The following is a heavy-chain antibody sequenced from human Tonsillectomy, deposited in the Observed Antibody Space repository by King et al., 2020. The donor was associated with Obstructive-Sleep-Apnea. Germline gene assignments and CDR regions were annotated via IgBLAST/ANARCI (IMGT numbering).Heavy chain of an antibody. CDR1: GFTLSSYG. Sequence: VQLVESGGGVVQPGRSLRLSCAASGFTLSSYGMHWVRQAPGKGLEGVSFLREDGSNKYYSDSVKGRFTISRDNSKNTLYLQMNSLRAEDTAVYYCAKDLPYYDILTGYHEPKYGMDVWGQGTTVTVSS. D-gene: IGHD3-9*01. CDR2: LREDGSNK. V-gene: IGHV3-30*02. J-gene: IGHJ6*02. CDR3: AKDLPYYDILTGYHEPKYGMDV.